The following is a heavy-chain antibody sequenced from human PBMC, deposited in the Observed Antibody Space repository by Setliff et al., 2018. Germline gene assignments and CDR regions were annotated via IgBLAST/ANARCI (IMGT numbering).Heavy chain of an antibody. D-gene: IGHD2-15*01. V-gene: IGHV1-8*03. Sequence: ASVKVSCKASGYTFTSYDINWVRQATGQGLEWMGWMNPNSGNTGYAQKFQGRVTITRNTSISTAYMELSSLRSEETAVYYCARSGGGYDFWSGGSCYYQDYWGQGTLVTVSS. CDR3: ARSGGGYDFWSGGSCYYQDY. CDR1: GYTFTSYD. CDR2: MNPNSGNT. J-gene: IGHJ4*02.